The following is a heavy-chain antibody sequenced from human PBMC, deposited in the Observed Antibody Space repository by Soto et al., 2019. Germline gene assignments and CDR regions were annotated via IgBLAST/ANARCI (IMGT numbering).Heavy chain of an antibody. D-gene: IGHD1-1*01. Sequence: PSETLSLTCTVSGASISGFYWSWIRKSAGKGLEWIGRIYATGTTDYNPSLKSRVRMSVDTAKKQFSLKLRSVTAADTAVYYCVRDGTKTLRDWFDPGGQGISVTVSS. CDR3: VRDGTKTLRDWFDP. CDR1: GASISGFY. J-gene: IGHJ5*02. V-gene: IGHV4-4*07. CDR2: IYATGTT.